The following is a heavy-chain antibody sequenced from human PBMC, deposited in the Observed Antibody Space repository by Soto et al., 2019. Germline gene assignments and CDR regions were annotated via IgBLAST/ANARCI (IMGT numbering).Heavy chain of an antibody. J-gene: IGHJ6*02. V-gene: IGHV3-11*06. CDR1: GFTFSDYY. Sequence: PGGSLRLSYAASGFTFSDYYMSWIRQAPGKGLEWVSYISSSSSYTNYADSVKGRFTISRDNAKNSLYLQMNSLRAEDTAVYYCARDLGGGGYSYGLAAYGMDVWGQGTTVTVSS. CDR2: ISSSSSYT. CDR3: ARDLGGGGYSYGLAAYGMDV. D-gene: IGHD5-18*01.